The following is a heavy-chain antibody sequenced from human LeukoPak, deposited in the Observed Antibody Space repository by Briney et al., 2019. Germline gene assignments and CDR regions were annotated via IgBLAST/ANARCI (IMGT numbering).Heavy chain of an antibody. V-gene: IGHV3-23*01. CDR1: GFTVSSNY. CDR3: AKDIPITMRVAGTYGRGAPSAFDI. J-gene: IGHJ3*02. Sequence: GGSLRLSCAASGFTVSSNYMTWVRQAPGKGLEWVSAISGSGGSTYYADSVKGRFTISRGNSKNTLYLQMNSLRAEETAVYYCAKDIPITMRVAGTYGRGAPSAFDIWGQGTMVTVSS. D-gene: IGHD3-22*01. CDR2: ISGSGGST.